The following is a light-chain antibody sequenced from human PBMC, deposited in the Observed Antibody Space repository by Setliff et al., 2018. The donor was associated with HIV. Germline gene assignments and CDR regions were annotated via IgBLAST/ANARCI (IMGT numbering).Light chain of an antibody. CDR3: QSYDSGLGV. J-gene: IGLJ1*01. Sequence: QSVLTQPPSVSGAPGQRVTISCIGTSSNIGAGYDVHWYQQLPGTAPKLLIYDNTNRPSGVPDRFSGSNSGTSASLAITGLQAEDEADYYCQSYDSGLGVFGTGTQLTVL. V-gene: IGLV1-40*01. CDR1: SSNIGAGYD. CDR2: DNT.